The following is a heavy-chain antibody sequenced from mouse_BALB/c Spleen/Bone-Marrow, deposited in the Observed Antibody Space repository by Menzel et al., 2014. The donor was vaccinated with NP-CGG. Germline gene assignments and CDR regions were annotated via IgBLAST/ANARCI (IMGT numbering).Heavy chain of an antibody. V-gene: IGHV2-9*02. CDR3: ARDRVYGSHYYAMDY. D-gene: IGHD1-1*02. CDR2: IWAGGST. J-gene: IGHJ4*01. Sequence: VHLVESGPGLVAPSQSLSIPCTVSGFSLTSYGVHWVRQPPGKGLEWLGVIWAGGSTNYNSALMSRLSISKDNSKSQVFLKMNSLQTDDTAMYYCARDRVYGSHYYAMDYWGQGTSVTVSS. CDR1: GFSLTSYG.